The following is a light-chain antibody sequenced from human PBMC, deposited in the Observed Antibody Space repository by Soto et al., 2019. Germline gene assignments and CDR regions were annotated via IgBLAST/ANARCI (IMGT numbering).Light chain of an antibody. Sequence: AIQMTQSPSSLSASVGDRVTITCRASQGIRNDLGWYQQKPGKAPKLLIYDASSLESGVPSRFSGSGSGTEFTLTISSLQPDDFATYYCQHYNSYSEAFGQGTKVDI. CDR2: DAS. V-gene: IGKV1-13*02. J-gene: IGKJ1*01. CDR1: QGIRND. CDR3: QHYNSYSEA.